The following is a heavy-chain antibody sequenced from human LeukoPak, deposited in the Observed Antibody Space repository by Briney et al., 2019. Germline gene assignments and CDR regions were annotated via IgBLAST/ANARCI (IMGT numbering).Heavy chain of an antibody. CDR2: ISWNSGSI. Sequence: GGSLRLSCAASGFTFDDYAMHWVRQAPGKGLEWVSGISWNSGSIGYADSVKGRFTISRDNAKTSLYLQMNSLRAEDTALYYCAKGREYSSSWLFDYWGQGTLVTVSS. V-gene: IGHV3-9*01. D-gene: IGHD6-13*01. CDR3: AKGREYSSSWLFDY. J-gene: IGHJ4*02. CDR1: GFTFDDYA.